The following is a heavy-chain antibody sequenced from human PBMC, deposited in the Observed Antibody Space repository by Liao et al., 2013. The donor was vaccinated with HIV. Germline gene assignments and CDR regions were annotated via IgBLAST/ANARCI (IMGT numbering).Heavy chain of an antibody. CDR1: GYSLSRSNW. J-gene: IGHJ6*03. V-gene: IGHV4-28*03. CDR3: ARVRRHGGNYGSERNYYYHYYMDV. CDR2: IYYSGST. Sequence: QVQLQESGPGLVKPSDTLSLTCAVSGYSLSRSNWWGWIRQPPGKGLEWIGYIYYSGSTKYNPSLKSRVTMSVDTSKNQFSLKLSSVTAADTAVYYCARVRRHGGNYGSERNYYYHYYMDVWGTGTTVTVSS. D-gene: IGHD1-7*01.